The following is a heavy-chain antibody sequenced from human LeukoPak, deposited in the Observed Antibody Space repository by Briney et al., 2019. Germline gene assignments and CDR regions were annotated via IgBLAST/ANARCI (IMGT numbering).Heavy chain of an antibody. V-gene: IGHV4-4*02. CDR1: GGSITKTYY. CDR2: VNRQGGA. J-gene: IGHJ4*02. Sequence: SGTLSLTCAVSGGSITKTYYWSLVRPPPGKGLEWIGEVNRQGGANYNPSLLRLFALSVDTSASHVSLQMASVPAADTALYYCAREGGSYRPLDYWGQGTLVTVSS. D-gene: IGHD3-10*01. CDR3: AREGGSYRPLDY.